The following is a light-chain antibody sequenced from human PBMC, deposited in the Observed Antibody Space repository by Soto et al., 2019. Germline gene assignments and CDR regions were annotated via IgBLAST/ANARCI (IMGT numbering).Light chain of an antibody. V-gene: IGKV1-5*01. J-gene: IGKJ4*01. CDR1: QSITTF. CDR3: QQYSTYPLT. Sequence: DIQMTQSPSTLSASIGDRVTITCRASQSITTFLAWYQQKPGKAPQILIYDASKLEPGVPSRLSGGGSGTEFTLNISSLQPDDFETYYCQQYSTYPLTFGGGTKVDIK. CDR2: DAS.